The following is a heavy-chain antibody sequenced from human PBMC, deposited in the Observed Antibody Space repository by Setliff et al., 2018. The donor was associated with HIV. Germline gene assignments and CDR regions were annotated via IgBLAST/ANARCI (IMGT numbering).Heavy chain of an antibody. J-gene: IGHJ4*02. CDR1: DDSISSNY. CDR2: IYTGGRT. Sequence: SETLSLTCTVSDDSISSNYWSWIRQSAGKGLEWVGRIYTGGRTNYNPSLRSRATISIATSKNQYSLKLRSATAADTAVYYCARVVVGELLPLDYWGQGILVTVSS. CDR3: ARVVVGELLPLDY. V-gene: IGHV4-4*07. D-gene: IGHD3-10*01.